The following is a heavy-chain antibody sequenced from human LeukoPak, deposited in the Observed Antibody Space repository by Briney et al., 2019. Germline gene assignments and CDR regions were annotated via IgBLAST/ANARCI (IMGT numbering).Heavy chain of an antibody. V-gene: IGHV4-38-2*02. CDR3: ARDQIGGGATDYFDY. Sequence: SETLSLTCTVSGYSISTGYYWGWIRQPPGKGLEWIGSFYVRGSTYYSPSLRSRVTISVDTSKNQFSLKLNSVTAADTAVYYCARDQIGGGATDYFDYWGQGTLVTVSS. CDR2: FYVRGST. CDR1: GYSISTGYY. D-gene: IGHD1-26*01. J-gene: IGHJ4*02.